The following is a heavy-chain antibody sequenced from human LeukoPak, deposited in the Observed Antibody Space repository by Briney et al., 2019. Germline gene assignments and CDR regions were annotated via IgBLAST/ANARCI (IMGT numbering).Heavy chain of an antibody. D-gene: IGHD6-19*01. CDR3: ARDLYSSGWLDY. V-gene: IGHV1-18*01. J-gene: IGHJ4*02. CDR2: ISAYNGNT. Sequence: GASVKVSCKASGYTFTSYGISWVRQAPGQGLEWMGWISAYNGNTNYAQKLQGRVTVTTDTSTSTAYMGLRSLRSDDTAVYYCARDLYSSGWLDYWGQGTLVTVSS. CDR1: GYTFTSYG.